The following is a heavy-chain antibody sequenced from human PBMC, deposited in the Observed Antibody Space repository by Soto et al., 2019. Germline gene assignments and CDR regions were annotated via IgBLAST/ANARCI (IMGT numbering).Heavy chain of an antibody. J-gene: IGHJ4*02. CDR1: GFTFNSYG. CDR2: ISYDGSNE. CDR3: AKDLGYGGNSYTFDY. Sequence: GGSLRLSCAASGFTFNSYGMHWFRQAPGRGREWVAVISYDGSNEYYADSVKGRFTISRDNSKNTLYLQMNSLRVEDTAVYYCAKDLGYGGNSYTFDYWGQGALVTVSS. D-gene: IGHD2-21*01. V-gene: IGHV3-30*18.